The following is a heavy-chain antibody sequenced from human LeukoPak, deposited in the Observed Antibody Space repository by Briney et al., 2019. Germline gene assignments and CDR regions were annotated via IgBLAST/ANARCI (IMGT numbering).Heavy chain of an antibody. Sequence: PSETLSLTCTVSGGSISSSSYYWGWVRQPPGKGLEWIGSIYYSGSTNYNPSLKSRVTISVDTSKNQFSLKLSSVTAADTAVYYCARDRDGYNFFDYWGQGTLVTVSS. CDR2: IYYSGST. CDR1: GGSISSSSYY. D-gene: IGHD5-24*01. J-gene: IGHJ4*02. V-gene: IGHV4-39*07. CDR3: ARDRDGYNFFDY.